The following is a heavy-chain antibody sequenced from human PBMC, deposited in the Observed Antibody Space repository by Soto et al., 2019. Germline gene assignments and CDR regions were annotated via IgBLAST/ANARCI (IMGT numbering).Heavy chain of an antibody. CDR2: ISAYNGNT. CDR1: GYTFTSYG. V-gene: IGHV1-18*04. Sequence: ASVKVSCKASGYTFTSYGISWVRQAPGQGLEWMGWISAYNGNTNYAQKLQGRVTMTTDTSTSTAYMELRSLRSDDTAVYYCARMVRGSSTSCMDVWGQGTTVTVSS. CDR3: ARMVRGSSTSCMDV. D-gene: IGHD2-2*01. J-gene: IGHJ6*02.